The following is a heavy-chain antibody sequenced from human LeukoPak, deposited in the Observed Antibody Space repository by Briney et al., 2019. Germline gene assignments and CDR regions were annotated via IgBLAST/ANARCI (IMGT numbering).Heavy chain of an antibody. J-gene: IGHJ4*02. CDR2: ISGSGGST. Sequence: GRSLRLSCAASGFTFSSYAMSWVRQAPGKGLEWVSAISGSGGSTYYVDSVKGRLTISRDNSKNTLYLQMNSLRAEDTAVYYCAKLVGSSGWRNRWISDYWGQGTLVTVSS. D-gene: IGHD6-19*01. CDR1: GFTFSSYA. CDR3: AKLVGSSGWRNRWISDY. V-gene: IGHV3-23*01.